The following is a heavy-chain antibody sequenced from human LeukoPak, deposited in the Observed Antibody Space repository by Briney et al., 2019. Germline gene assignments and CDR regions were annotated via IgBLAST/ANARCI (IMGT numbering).Heavy chain of an antibody. D-gene: IGHD5-18*01. CDR2: IQQDGREK. V-gene: IGHV3-7*01. J-gene: IGHJ4*02. CDR3: VRLRYTYGKNFDC. CDR1: GFTFKGYW. Sequence: GGSLRLSCAASGFTFKGYWMSWVRQAPGKGLEWLANIQQDGREKKYVDSLKGRFTISRDNAKNSLYLQMDSLPAEETSGYYCVRLRYTYGKNFDCWGQGTLVTVSS.